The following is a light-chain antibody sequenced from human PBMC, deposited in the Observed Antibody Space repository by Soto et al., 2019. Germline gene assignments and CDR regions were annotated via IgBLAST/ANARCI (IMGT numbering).Light chain of an antibody. V-gene: IGKV3-20*01. CDR3: QQFGRYRT. CDR1: QSVSSY. Sequence: EIVLTQSPATLSLSPGERATLSCRASQSVSSYLAWYQQKPGQAPRLLIYGASSRATGIPDRFSGSGSGTDFTLSISRLEPEDFAVYYCQQFGRYRTFGQGTKVDIK. CDR2: GAS. J-gene: IGKJ1*01.